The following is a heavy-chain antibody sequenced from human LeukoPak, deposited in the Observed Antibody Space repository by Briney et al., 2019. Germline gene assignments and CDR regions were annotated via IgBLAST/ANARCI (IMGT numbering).Heavy chain of an antibody. V-gene: IGHV3-48*02. Sequence: GGSLRLSCTASGFTFSGYSMNWVRQAPGKGLEWVSHITASGTAMFYADSVKGRFTISRDNAKNSLYLQMNSLRDEDTAVYYCASSGSYRFDYWGQGTLVTVSS. J-gene: IGHJ4*02. CDR3: ASSGSYRFDY. CDR2: ITASGTAM. CDR1: GFTFSGYS. D-gene: IGHD1-26*01.